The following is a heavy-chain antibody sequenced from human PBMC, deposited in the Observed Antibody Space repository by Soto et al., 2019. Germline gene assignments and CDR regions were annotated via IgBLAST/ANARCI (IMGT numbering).Heavy chain of an antibody. D-gene: IGHD2-15*01. CDR2: LSGSGGST. V-gene: IGHV3-23*01. CDR3: AKFYGGNAAHTYTIAP. CDR1: GFTFSTYA. Sequence: EVQLLESGGGLVQPGGSLRLSCAASGFTFSTYAMSWVRQAPGKGLEWFSTLSGSGGSTHYATSVKGRFTISRNNSKNTLYLQMNSLRAEDTAVYYCAKFYGGNAAHTYTIAPWSQGTLVTVAS. J-gene: IGHJ5*02.